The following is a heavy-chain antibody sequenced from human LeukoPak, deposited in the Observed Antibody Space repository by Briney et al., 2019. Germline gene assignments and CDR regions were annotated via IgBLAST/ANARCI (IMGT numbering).Heavy chain of an antibody. CDR1: GGSFSGYY. V-gene: IGHV4-34*01. Sequence: SETLSLTCAVYGGSFSGYYWSLIRQPPGKGLEWIGEINHSGSTNYNPSLKSRVTISVDTSKNQFSLKLSSVTAADTAVYYCARSRSRYNWNESFDYWGQGTLVSVSS. D-gene: IGHD1-20*01. J-gene: IGHJ4*02. CDR3: ARSRSRYNWNESFDY. CDR2: INHSGST.